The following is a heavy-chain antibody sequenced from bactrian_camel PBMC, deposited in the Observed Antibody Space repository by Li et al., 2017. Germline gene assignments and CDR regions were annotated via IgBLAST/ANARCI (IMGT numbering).Heavy chain of an antibody. J-gene: IGHJ4*01. CDR1: GSTYSRYC. Sequence: HVQLVESGGGSVPAGGSLRLSCAASGSTYSRYCVGWFRQAPGKGLEWVSTISHDDSGTWYADSVKGRFTISRDNTQNTVYLQMNSLKPEDTGAYYCVPHKLSTLNDRGQGTQVTVS. V-gene: IGHV3S6*01. CDR2: ISHDDSGT. D-gene: IGHD3*01. CDR3: VPHKLSTLND.